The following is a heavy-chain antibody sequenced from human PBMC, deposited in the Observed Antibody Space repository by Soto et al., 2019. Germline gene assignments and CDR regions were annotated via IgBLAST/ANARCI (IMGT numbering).Heavy chain of an antibody. J-gene: IGHJ4*02. Sequence: ASVKVSCKASGYTFTGYYMHWVRQAPGQGLEWMGWINPNSGGTNYAQKFQGRVTMTRDTSISTAYMELSRLRSDDTAVYYCASSYYGSGSYSSLDYWGQGTLVTVSS. D-gene: IGHD3-10*01. CDR1: GYTFTGYY. CDR3: ASSYYGSGSYSSLDY. CDR2: INPNSGGT. V-gene: IGHV1-2*02.